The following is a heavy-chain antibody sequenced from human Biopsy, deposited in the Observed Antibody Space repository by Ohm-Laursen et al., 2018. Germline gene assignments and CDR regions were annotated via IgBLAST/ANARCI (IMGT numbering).Heavy chain of an antibody. D-gene: IGHD2-15*01. Sequence: SETLSLTCAVFGKTFSDYHWSWIRQPPGKGLEWIGQINQAGTTNYNPSLKRRVSISADASKYEFSLRLTPVTAADTAVYLCGNEVHGRDYWGLGAQVTVSS. CDR2: INQAGTT. CDR3: GNEVHGRDY. J-gene: IGHJ4*02. V-gene: IGHV4-34*08. CDR1: GKTFSDYH.